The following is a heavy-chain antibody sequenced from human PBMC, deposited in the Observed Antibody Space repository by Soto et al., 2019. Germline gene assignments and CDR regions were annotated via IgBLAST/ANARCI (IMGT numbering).Heavy chain of an antibody. Sequence: SVKVSCKASGGTFSSYAISWVRQAPGQGLEWMGGIIPIFGTANYAQKFQGRVTITADESTSTAYMELSSLRSEDTAVYYCVRDEARDPLNCIHPWGQGTLVTVSS. CDR1: GGTFSSYA. J-gene: IGHJ5*02. CDR3: VRDEARDPLNCIHP. CDR2: IIPIFGTA. V-gene: IGHV1-69*13.